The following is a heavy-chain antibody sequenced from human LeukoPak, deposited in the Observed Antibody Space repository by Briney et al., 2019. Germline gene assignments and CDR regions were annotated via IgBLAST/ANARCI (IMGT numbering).Heavy chain of an antibody. CDR1: GFTFSSYW. Sequence: GGSLRLSCAASGFTFSSYWMHWVRHAPGKGLVWVSRINSDASSTTYADSVKGRFTISRDNAKNTLFLQMNSLRVEDTAVYYCARGGSAYSSSWSTFDDWGQGTLVTVSA. D-gene: IGHD6-13*01. J-gene: IGHJ4*02. V-gene: IGHV3-74*01. CDR3: ARGGSAYSSSWSTFDD. CDR2: INSDASST.